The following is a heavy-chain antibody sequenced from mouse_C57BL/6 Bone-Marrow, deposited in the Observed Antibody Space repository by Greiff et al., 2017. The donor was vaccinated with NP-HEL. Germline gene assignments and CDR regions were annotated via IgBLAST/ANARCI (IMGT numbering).Heavy chain of an antibody. Sequence: EVKLVESGGGLVKPGGSLKLSCAASGFTFSSYAMSWVRQTPEKRLAWVATISDGGSYTYYPDNVKGRFTISRDNAKNNLYLQMSHLKSEDTAMYYCARLLLLYFDYWGQGTTLTVSS. J-gene: IGHJ2*01. CDR2: ISDGGSYT. V-gene: IGHV5-4*03. D-gene: IGHD1-1*01. CDR3: ARLLLLYFDY. CDR1: GFTFSSYA.